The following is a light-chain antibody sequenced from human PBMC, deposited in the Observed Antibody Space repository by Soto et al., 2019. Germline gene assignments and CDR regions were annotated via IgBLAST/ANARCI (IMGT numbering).Light chain of an antibody. V-gene: IGKV1-5*01. CDR3: QQYESYPYS. J-gene: IGKJ2*01. Sequence: IQMTQSPSTVSASVGDRVTITCRASQSISSSLAWYQQKPGKAPKVLIYDASSLDSGVPSRFSGSGYGTEFTLTVSSLQPGYFATYSCQQYESYPYSFGQGTKLEIK. CDR2: DAS. CDR1: QSISSS.